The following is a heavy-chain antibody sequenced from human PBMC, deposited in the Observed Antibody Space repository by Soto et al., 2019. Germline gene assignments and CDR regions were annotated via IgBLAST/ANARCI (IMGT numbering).Heavy chain of an antibody. Sequence: GASVNVSCKASGGTFSSYTISWVRQAPGQGLEWMGRIIPILGIANYAQKFQGRVTITADKSTSTAYMELSSLRSEDTAVYYCARDPCSSTSCPRPYYYYYGMDVWGQGTTVTVSS. V-gene: IGHV1-69*04. D-gene: IGHD2-2*01. CDR1: GGTFSSYT. J-gene: IGHJ6*02. CDR3: ARDPCSSTSCPRPYYYYYGMDV. CDR2: IIPILGIA.